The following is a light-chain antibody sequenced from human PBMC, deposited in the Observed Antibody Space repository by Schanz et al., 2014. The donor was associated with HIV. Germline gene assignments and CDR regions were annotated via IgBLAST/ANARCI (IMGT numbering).Light chain of an antibody. CDR3: QSYDSSLSGPV. V-gene: IGLV1-40*01. CDR2: NNN. Sequence: QSVLTQPPSVSGAPGQSITVPCSGNSSNFGAGYDVHWYQELPGTAPKLLIYNNNIRPSGVPDRFSGSKSGTSASLTITGLQPEDEANYYCQSYDSSLSGPVFGGGTQLTVL. J-gene: IGLJ3*02. CDR1: SSNFGAGYD.